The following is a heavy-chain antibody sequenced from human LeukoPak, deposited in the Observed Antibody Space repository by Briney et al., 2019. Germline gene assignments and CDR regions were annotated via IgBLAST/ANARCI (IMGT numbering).Heavy chain of an antibody. Sequence: PSETLSLTCTVSGGSIRSTTYYWGWIRQPPGKGLEWIGSIYYSGNTYYSPSLMSRVTISVDTSKNQFSLNLSSVTAADTAMHYCARAPHFFDSSGSRYYFDYWGQGALVTVSS. J-gene: IGHJ4*02. V-gene: IGHV4-39*07. D-gene: IGHD3-22*01. CDR3: ARAPHFFDSSGSRYYFDY. CDR2: IYYSGNT. CDR1: GGSIRSTTYY.